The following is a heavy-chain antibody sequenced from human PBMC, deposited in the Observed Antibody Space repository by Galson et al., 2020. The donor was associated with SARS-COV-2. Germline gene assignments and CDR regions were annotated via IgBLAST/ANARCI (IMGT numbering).Heavy chain of an antibody. CDR2: ISHTEST. V-gene: IGHV4-4*02. CDR3: AGVSTDISGYRLDS. Sequence: SQTLSLTCAVSGGSISSSKWWNWVRQPPGKGLEWIGEISHTESTNYNPSLESRVTISMDQTKNQFSLILTSVTAADTALYFCAGVSTDISGYRLDSWGQGILVTVSS. CDR1: GGSISSSKW. D-gene: IGHD3-22*01. J-gene: IGHJ4*02.